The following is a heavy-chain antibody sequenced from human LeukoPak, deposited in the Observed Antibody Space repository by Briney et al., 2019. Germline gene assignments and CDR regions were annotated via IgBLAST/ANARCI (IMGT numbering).Heavy chain of an antibody. CDR3: ATEIRPNDY. Sequence: PGGSLRLSCAASGFTFSSHAMSWVRQAPGKGLEWVSSISISGGSTHYADSVKGRFTISRDNSKNTLYLQMTSLRPEDTGVYYCATEIRPNDYWGQGTLVTVSS. CDR2: ISISGGST. J-gene: IGHJ4*02. V-gene: IGHV3-23*01. D-gene: IGHD4-17*01. CDR1: GFTFSSHA.